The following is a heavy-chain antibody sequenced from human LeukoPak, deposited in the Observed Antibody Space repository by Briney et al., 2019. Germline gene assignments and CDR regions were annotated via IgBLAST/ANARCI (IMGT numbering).Heavy chain of an antibody. V-gene: IGHV3-43D*04. Sequence: GGSLRLSCAASGFTFDDYAMHWVRQAPGKGLEWVSLISWDGGSTYYAGSVKGRFTISRDNSKNSLYLQMNSLRAEDTALYYCAKAPTYGDYTFDYWGQGTLVTVSS. CDR2: ISWDGGST. D-gene: IGHD4-17*01. CDR1: GFTFDDYA. J-gene: IGHJ4*02. CDR3: AKAPTYGDYTFDY.